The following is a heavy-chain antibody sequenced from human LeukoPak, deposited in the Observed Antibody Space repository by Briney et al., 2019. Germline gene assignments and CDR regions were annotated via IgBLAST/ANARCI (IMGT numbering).Heavy chain of an antibody. V-gene: IGHV3-21*04. CDR2: ISSSSSYI. Sequence: GGSLRLSCAASGFTFSSYSMNWVRQAPGKGLEWVSSISSSSSYIYYADSVKGRFTISRDNSKNTLYLQMNSLRAEDTAVYYCAKVDIKNGKVVVVVAATSYDAFDIWGQGTMVTVSS. J-gene: IGHJ3*02. CDR1: GFTFSSYS. CDR3: AKVDIKNGKVVVVVAATSYDAFDI. D-gene: IGHD2-15*01.